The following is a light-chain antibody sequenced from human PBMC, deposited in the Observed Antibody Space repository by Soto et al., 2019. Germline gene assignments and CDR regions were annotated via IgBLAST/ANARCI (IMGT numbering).Light chain of an antibody. J-gene: IGKJ1*01. CDR2: AAS. Sequence: AVRMYQSPSSVSANKGDRVTITCRASQGISSYLAWYQQKPGKAPKLLIYAASTLQSGVPSRFSGSESGTEFTLTISSLQPDDFATYYCQQYNSYSQTFGQGTKVDIK. CDR3: QQYNSYSQT. V-gene: IGKV1-8*01. CDR1: QGISSY.